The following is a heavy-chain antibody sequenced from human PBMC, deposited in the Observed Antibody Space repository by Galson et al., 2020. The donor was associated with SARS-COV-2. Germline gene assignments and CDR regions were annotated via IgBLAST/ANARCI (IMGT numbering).Heavy chain of an antibody. Sequence: GGSLRLSCAASGFTFSSYAVSWVRQAPGKGLEWVSVISGNGYMTYYADSVKGRFTISRDNSKNTLYLQMNNLGAEDTAVYSCAKTQVATLMSQYYFDYWGQGTLVTVSS. CDR2: ISGNGYMT. V-gene: IGHV3-23*01. CDR1: GFTFSSYA. CDR3: AKTQVATLMSQYYFDY. D-gene: IGHD5-12*01. J-gene: IGHJ4*02.